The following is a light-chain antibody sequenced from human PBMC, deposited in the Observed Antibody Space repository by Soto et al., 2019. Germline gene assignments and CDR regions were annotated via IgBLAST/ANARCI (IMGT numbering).Light chain of an antibody. CDR2: HAS. J-gene: IGKJ1*01. CDR1: RSLSSDY. CDR3: QQYGSSRGT. Sequence: IVLMQSPDTLSLSPGERATLSCRASRSLSSDYLAWYQQKPGQAPRLLFYHASRRATGTPDRFSVSGSGTDFTLTISRLEPEDFAVYYCQQYGSSRGTFGQGTKVDIK. V-gene: IGKV3-20*01.